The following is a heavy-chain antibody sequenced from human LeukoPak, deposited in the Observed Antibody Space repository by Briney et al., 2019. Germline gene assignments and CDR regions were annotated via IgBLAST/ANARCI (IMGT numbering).Heavy chain of an antibody. CDR3: AGGVWPRSNY. J-gene: IGHJ4*02. Sequence: PGGSLRLSCAASGFTFSSYAMSWVRQAPGKGLEWVSAISGSGGSTYYADPVKGRFTISRDNAQNSLYLQMNSLRAEDTAIYYCAGGVWPRSNYWGQGTLVTVSS. V-gene: IGHV3-23*01. CDR2: ISGSGGST. CDR1: GFTFSSYA. D-gene: IGHD6-13*01.